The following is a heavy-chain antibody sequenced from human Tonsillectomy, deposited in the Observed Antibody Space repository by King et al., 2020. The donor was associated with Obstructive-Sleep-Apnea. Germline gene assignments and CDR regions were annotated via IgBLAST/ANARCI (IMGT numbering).Heavy chain of an antibody. V-gene: IGHV3-64D*06. CDR2: ISSNGGST. CDR3: VKDNGYSSGWFDY. Sequence: VQLVESGGGLVQPGGSLRLSCSASGFTFSSYAMHWVRQAPGKGLKYVSAISSNGGSTYYADSVKGRFTISRDNSKNTLYLQMSSLRAEDTAVYYCVKDNGYSSGWFDYWGQGTLVTVSS. CDR1: GFTFSSYA. J-gene: IGHJ5*01. D-gene: IGHD6-19*01.